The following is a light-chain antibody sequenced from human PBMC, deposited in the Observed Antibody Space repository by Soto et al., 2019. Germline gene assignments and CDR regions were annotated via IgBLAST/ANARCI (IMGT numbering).Light chain of an antibody. CDR3: CSAADNNWV. V-gene: IGLV3-27*01. CDR2: KDS. CDR1: VLAKKY. J-gene: IGLJ3*02. Sequence: SYELTQPSSVSVSPGQTARITCSGDVLAKKYARWFQQKPGQAPVLVIYKDSERPSGMPERCSGSSSGTTVTLTISGAQVEDEADYYCCSAADNNWVFGGGTKVTVL.